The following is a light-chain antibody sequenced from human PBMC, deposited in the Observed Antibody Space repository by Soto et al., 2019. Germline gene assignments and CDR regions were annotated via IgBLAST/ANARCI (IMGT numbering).Light chain of an antibody. CDR3: QQFNNWPHT. CDR1: QSVNQK. Sequence: EIVVTQSPATLSVSPGERATLSCRASQSVNQKLGWYQQNPGQAPRLLIYVASYRATGIPARFSGSGSGTDYTRTISNLQAEDFAVYYCQQFNNWPHTFGQGNRLEIK. CDR2: VAS. V-gene: IGKV3-15*01. J-gene: IGKJ2*01.